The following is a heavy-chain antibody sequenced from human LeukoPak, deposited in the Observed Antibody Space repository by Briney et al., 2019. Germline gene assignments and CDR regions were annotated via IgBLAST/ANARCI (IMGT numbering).Heavy chain of an antibody. CDR3: AKDSSGEGAFDI. CDR1: GFTFDDYA. J-gene: IGHJ3*02. D-gene: IGHD2-15*01. V-gene: IGHV3-9*03. CDR2: ISWNSGSI. Sequence: LPGRSLRLSCAASGFTFDDYAMHWVRQAPGKGLEWVSGISWNSGSIGYADSVKGRFTISRDNAKNSLYLQMNSLRAEDMALYYCAKDSSGEGAFDIWGQGTMVTVSS.